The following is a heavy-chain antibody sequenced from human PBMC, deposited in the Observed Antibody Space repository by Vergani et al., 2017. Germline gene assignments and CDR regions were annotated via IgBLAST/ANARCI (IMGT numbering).Heavy chain of an antibody. CDR2: IYHSGRT. D-gene: IGHD4-17*01. J-gene: IGHJ4*02. Sequence: QLQLQESGPGLVKPSETLSLTCTVSGGSLSSSSYYWAWIRQPPGKGLEWLGSIYHSGRTYYNPSLKSRVTTSVDTSMNQFSLRLSSVTAADTAVYYCARLGLTTVTFDSWGREPWSPSPQ. CDR1: GGSLSSSSYY. V-gene: IGHV4-39*01. CDR3: ARLGLTTVTFDS.